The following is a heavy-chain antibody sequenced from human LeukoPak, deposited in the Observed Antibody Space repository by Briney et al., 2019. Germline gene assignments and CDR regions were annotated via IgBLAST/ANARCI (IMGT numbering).Heavy chain of an antibody. J-gene: IGHJ5*02. V-gene: IGHV3-21*04. D-gene: IGHD2-2*01. CDR3: ARGAGYVSWFDP. Sequence: SVKGRFTISRDNARNSLYLQMNSLRAADTAVYYCARGAGYVSWFDPWGQGTLVTVSP.